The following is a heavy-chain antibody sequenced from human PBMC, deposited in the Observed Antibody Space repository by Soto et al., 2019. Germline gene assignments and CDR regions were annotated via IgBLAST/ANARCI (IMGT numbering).Heavy chain of an antibody. J-gene: IGHJ4*02. CDR2: ISSSSSYI. CDR1: GFTFSSYS. V-gene: IGHV3-21*01. Sequence: EVQLVESGGGLVKPGGSLRLSCAASGFTFSSYSMNWVRQAPGKGLEWVSSISSSSSYIYYADSVKGRFTISRDNAKNSMYLQMNSLRAEDTAVYYCAREGGDGYNPRFDYWGQGTLVTVSS. CDR3: AREGGDGYNPRFDY. D-gene: IGHD5-12*01.